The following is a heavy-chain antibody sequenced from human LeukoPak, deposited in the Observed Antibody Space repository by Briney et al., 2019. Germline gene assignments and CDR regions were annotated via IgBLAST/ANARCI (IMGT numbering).Heavy chain of an antibody. CDR1: GGTFSSYA. CDR3: ARAFGYGDSYYFDY. D-gene: IGHD4-17*01. J-gene: IGHJ4*02. CDR2: IIPIFGTA. Sequence: ASVKVSCKASGGTFSSYAISWVRQAPGQGLEWMGRIIPIFGTANYAQKFQGRVTITTDESTSTAYMELSSLRSEDTAVYYRARAFGYGDSYYFDYWGQGTLVTVSS. V-gene: IGHV1-69*05.